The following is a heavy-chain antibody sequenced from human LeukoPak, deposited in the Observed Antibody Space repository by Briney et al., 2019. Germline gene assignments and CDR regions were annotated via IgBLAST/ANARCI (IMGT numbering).Heavy chain of an antibody. D-gene: IGHD3-10*01. CDR2: IKQDGSEK. Sequence: GGSLRLSCAASGFTFSSYWMSWVRHAPGKGLEWLANIKQDGSEKYSVDSVKGRFTISRDNGKISLYLQMNSLRAEETAVYYCARDRSPGNFDYWGQGTLVTVSS. CDR3: ARDRSPGNFDY. CDR1: GFTFSSYW. V-gene: IGHV3-7*01. J-gene: IGHJ4*02.